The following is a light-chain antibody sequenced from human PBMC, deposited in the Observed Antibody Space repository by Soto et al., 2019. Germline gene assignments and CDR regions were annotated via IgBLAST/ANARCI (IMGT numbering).Light chain of an antibody. CDR1: PGISSY. CDR3: QQYYSYPTWT. J-gene: IGKJ1*01. V-gene: IGKV1-8*01. CDR2: AAS. Sequence: AIRMTQSPSSLSASTGDRVPITCRASPGISSYLAWYQQKPGKAPKLLIYAASTLQSGVPSRFSGSGSGTDFTLTISCLQSEDFATYYCQQYYSYPTWTFGQGTKVDIK.